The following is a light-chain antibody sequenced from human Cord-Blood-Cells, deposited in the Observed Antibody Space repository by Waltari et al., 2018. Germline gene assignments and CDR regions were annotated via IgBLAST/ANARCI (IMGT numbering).Light chain of an antibody. Sequence: QTVVTQEPSLTVSPGGTVTLTCASSTGAVPSGYYPNWFQQKPGQAPRALIHSKSNKHSWPPARFSGSLLGVKAALTLSGVQPEDEAEYYCLLYYGGAYVFGTGTKVTVL. CDR3: LLYYGGAYV. V-gene: IGLV7-43*01. CDR1: TGAVPSGYY. J-gene: IGLJ1*01. CDR2: SKS.